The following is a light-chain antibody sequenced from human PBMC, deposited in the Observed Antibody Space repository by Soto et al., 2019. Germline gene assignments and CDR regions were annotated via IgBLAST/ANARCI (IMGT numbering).Light chain of an antibody. CDR2: NND. CDR3: AAWDDSLSGPV. CDR1: SSNIGSNT. Sequence: QSVLTQPPSASGTPGQRVTISCSGGSSNIGSNTVSWYQQLPGTAPKLLIYNNDQRPSGVPDRISGSKSGTSASLAISGLQSLDEADYYCAAWDDSLSGPVFGGGTKVTVL. J-gene: IGLJ3*02. V-gene: IGLV1-44*01.